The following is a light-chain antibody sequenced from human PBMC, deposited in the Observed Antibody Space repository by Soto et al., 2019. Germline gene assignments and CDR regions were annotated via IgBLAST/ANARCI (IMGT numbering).Light chain of an antibody. V-gene: IGKV1-5*03. CDR1: QSVSSW. CDR2: KAS. Sequence: DIQMTQSPSTLSASVGDRVTITCRASQSVSSWLAWYQQRPGKAPNLLIYKASSLEIGVPSRFSGSGSGTEFTLTISGLQPDDFATYYCQQYSSYSWTFGQGTKVEIK. CDR3: QQYSSYSWT. J-gene: IGKJ1*01.